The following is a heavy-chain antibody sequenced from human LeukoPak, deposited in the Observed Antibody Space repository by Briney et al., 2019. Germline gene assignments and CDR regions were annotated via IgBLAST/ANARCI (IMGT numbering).Heavy chain of an antibody. Sequence: GASVKVSCKASGYTFTSYYMHWVRQAPGQGLEWMGWINPNSGGTNYAQKFQGRVTMTRDTSISTAYMELSRLRSDDTAVYYCARGLLNFRGGGFDYWGQGTLVTVSS. J-gene: IGHJ4*02. CDR1: GYTFTSYY. V-gene: IGHV1-2*02. CDR2: INPNSGGT. CDR3: ARGLLNFRGGGFDY. D-gene: IGHD2-21*01.